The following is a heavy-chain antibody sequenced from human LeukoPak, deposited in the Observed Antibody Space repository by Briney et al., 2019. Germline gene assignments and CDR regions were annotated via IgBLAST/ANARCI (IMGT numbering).Heavy chain of an antibody. V-gene: IGHV3-30*18. CDR3: AKVKYCSGGSCYSGYFDY. CDR1: GFTFSSYG. Sequence: PGGSLRLSCAASGFTFSSYGMHWVRQAPGKGLELVAVISYDGSNKYYADSVKGRFTISRDNSKNTLYLQMNSLRAEDTAVYYCAKVKYCSGGSCYSGYFDYWGQGTLVTVSS. D-gene: IGHD2-15*01. CDR2: ISYDGSNK. J-gene: IGHJ4*02.